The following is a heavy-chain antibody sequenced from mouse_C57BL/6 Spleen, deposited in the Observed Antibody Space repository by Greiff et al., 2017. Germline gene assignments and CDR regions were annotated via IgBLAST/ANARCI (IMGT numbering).Heavy chain of an antibody. CDR3: AKDYDNSDRCFDV. Sequence: EVQLVESGGGLVKPGGSLKLSCAASGFTFSDYGMHWVRQAPEQGLEWVAYISSGSSTIYYADTVKGRFTLSSDNAKNTLFLQMTSLRSEDTAMYYCAKDYDNSDRCFDVWGSGTTVTVSS. D-gene: IGHD1-1*01. CDR1: GFTFSDYG. V-gene: IGHV5-17*01. J-gene: IGHJ1*01. CDR2: ISSGSSTI.